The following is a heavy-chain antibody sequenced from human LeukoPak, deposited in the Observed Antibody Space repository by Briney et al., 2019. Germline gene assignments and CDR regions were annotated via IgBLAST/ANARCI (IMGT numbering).Heavy chain of an antibody. CDR2: TYYRSKWYN. CDR1: GDSVSGNSTA. Sequence: SQTLSITCAISGDSVSGNSTAYNWIRQSPSRGLEWLGRTYYRSKWYNGYAVSVKSRIIINPDTSKNQLSLQLKSVTPEDTAVYYCARGGQGDGYSADEAFDFWGQGTMVTVSS. D-gene: IGHD5-24*01. V-gene: IGHV6-1*01. CDR3: ARGGQGDGYSADEAFDF. J-gene: IGHJ3*01.